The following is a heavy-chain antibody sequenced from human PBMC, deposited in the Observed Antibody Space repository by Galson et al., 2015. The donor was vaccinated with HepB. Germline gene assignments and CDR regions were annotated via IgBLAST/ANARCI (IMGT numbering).Heavy chain of an antibody. CDR1: GFTFSSYA. D-gene: IGHD6-13*01. Sequence: SLRLSCAASGFTFSSYAMSWVRQAPGKGLEWVSAISGSGGSTYCADSVKGRFTISRDNAKNSLYLQMNSLRAEDTAVYYCATSSRNFDYWGQGTLVTVSS. J-gene: IGHJ4*02. CDR2: ISGSGGST. CDR3: ATSSRNFDY. V-gene: IGHV3-23*01.